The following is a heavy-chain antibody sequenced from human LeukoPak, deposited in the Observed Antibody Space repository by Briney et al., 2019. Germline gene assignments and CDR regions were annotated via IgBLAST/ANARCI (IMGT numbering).Heavy chain of an antibody. CDR3: ARDEGSS. V-gene: IGHV4-39*07. CDR1: GGSISSSSYY. J-gene: IGHJ4*02. D-gene: IGHD6-6*01. Sequence: ASETLSLTCTVSGGSISSSSYYWGWIRQPPVKGLEWIGSIYYSGSTYYNPSLKSRVTISVDTSKNQFSLKLSSVTAADTAVYYCARDEGSSWGQGTLVTVSS. CDR2: IYYSGST.